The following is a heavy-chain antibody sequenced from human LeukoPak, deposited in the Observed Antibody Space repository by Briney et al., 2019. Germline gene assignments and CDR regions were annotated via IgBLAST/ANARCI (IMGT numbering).Heavy chain of an antibody. J-gene: IGHJ5*02. Sequence: KSSETLPLTCTVSGDSISISSYCWVWIRQPPGQGLEWIGTINYSENTYYNPSLKSRVTISSDTSKSQFSLKLTSVTAADTAVYYCTRFQSGTILVSWGQGTLVTVSS. CDR1: GDSISISSYC. CDR2: INYSENT. CDR3: TRFQSGTILVS. D-gene: IGHD1-26*01. V-gene: IGHV4-39*07.